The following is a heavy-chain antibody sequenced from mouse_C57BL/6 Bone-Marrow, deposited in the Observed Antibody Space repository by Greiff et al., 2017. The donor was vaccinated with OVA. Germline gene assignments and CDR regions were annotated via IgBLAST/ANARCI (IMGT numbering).Heavy chain of an antibody. CDR1: GFTFSSYA. D-gene: IGHD2-5*01. V-gene: IGHV5-4*01. CDR3: ARASNYGYFDY. CDR2: ISDGGSYT. Sequence: EVQRVESGGGLVKPGGSLKLSCAASGFTFSSYAMSWVRQTPEKRLEWVATISDGGSYTYYPDNVKGRFTISRDNAKNNLYLQMSDLKSEDTAMYYCARASNYGYFDYWGQGTTLTVSS. J-gene: IGHJ2*01.